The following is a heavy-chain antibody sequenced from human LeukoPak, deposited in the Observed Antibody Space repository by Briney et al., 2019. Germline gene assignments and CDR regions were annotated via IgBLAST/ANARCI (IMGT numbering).Heavy chain of an antibody. J-gene: IGHJ4*02. CDR2: ISYDGSNK. CDR3: ARAREGWVTIFGVALGY. Sequence: GRSLRLSCAASGFTFSSYATHWVRQAPGKGLEWVAVISYDGSNKYYADSVKGRFTISRDNSKNTLYLQMNSLRAEDTAVYYCARAREGWVTIFGVALGYWGQGTLVTVSS. D-gene: IGHD3-3*01. CDR1: GFTFSSYA. V-gene: IGHV3-30-3*01.